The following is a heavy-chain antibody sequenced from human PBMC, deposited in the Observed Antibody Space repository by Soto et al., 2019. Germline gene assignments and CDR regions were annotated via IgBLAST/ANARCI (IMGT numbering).Heavy chain of an antibody. V-gene: IGHV3-21*06. J-gene: IGHJ4*02. CDR2: ISSSSNYI. CDR1: GFTFSSYT. CDR3: AKAGRSYSYGRPIHFDR. Sequence: EVQLVESGGGLVRPGGSLRVSCTSSGFTFSSYTMSWVRQAPGKGLEWVSSISSSSNYIKYADSVKGRFTISRDSATNSLCLEMNDLRAGDTAVYFCAKAGRSYSYGRPIHFDRWGQGTHVTVSS. D-gene: IGHD5-18*01.